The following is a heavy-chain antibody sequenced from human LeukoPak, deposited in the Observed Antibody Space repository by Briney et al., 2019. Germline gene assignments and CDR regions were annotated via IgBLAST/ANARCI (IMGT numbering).Heavy chain of an antibody. V-gene: IGHV3-9*01. CDR2: ISWNSGSI. J-gene: IGHJ4*02. CDR3: ARVSGSYYPSSDY. Sequence: GGSLRLSCAASGFTFHQYAIHWVRQVPGKGLEWVSGISWNSGSIGYADSVRGRFTISRDNAKNSVYLQMNSLRAEDTAVYYCARVSGSYYPSSDYWGQGTLVTVSS. CDR1: GFTFHQYA. D-gene: IGHD3-10*01.